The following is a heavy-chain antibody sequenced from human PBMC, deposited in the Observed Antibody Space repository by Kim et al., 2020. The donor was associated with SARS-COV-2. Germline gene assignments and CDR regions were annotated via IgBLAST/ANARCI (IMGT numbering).Heavy chain of an antibody. CDR3: ARLIYGDYRNYYFDY. Sequence: PTPKGRGTISVDTSKHQFSLKLSSVTAADTAVYYCARLIYGDYRNYYFDYWGQGTLVTVSS. J-gene: IGHJ4*02. D-gene: IGHD4-17*01. V-gene: IGHV4-4*09.